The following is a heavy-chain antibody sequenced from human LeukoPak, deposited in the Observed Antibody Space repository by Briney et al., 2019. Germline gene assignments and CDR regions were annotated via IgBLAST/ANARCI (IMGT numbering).Heavy chain of an antibody. CDR3: ARPILHYYDSSGSDY. V-gene: IGHV3-73*01. CDR1: GFTFSGST. CDR2: IRSRTNSYAT. D-gene: IGHD3-22*01. J-gene: IGHJ4*02. Sequence: HPGGSLRLSCAASGFTFSGSTIHWVRQASGKGLEWVGQIRSRTNSYATAYAASVKGRFTISRDNAKNTLYLQMNSLRAEDTAVYYCARPILHYYDSSGSDYWGQGTLVTVSS.